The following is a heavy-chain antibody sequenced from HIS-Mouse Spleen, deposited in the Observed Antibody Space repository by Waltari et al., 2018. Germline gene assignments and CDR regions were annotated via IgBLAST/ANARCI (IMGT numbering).Heavy chain of an antibody. J-gene: IGHJ2*01. V-gene: IGHV4-39*07. CDR3: AREIPYSSSWYDWYFDL. D-gene: IGHD6-13*01. CDR2: INCSGTT. CDR1: GGSISSSSYY. Sequence: QLQLQESGPGLVKPSETLSLTCTVSGGSISSSSYYWGWIRQPPGKGLEWIGSINCSGTTYDNPSLKSRVTISVEASKNQFSLKLSSVTAADTAVYYCAREIPYSSSWYDWYFDLWGRGTLVTVSS.